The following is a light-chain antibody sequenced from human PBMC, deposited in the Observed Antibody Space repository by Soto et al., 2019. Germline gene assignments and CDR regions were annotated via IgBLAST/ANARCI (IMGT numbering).Light chain of an antibody. V-gene: IGKV3-15*01. CDR2: AAS. CDR3: QQYINWPRT. J-gene: IGKJ1*01. Sequence: EIVLRQSPATLSLSPWERATLSCRASQSVSTNLAWYQLKPGQAPRLRIYAASTRATGIPARFSGSGSGTEFSLTISSLQSEDFAVYYCQQYINWPRTFGQGTKVHI. CDR1: QSVSTN.